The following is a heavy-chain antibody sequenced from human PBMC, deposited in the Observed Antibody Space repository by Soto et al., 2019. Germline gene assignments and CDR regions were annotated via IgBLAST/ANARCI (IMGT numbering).Heavy chain of an antibody. CDR3: AREPTTAGTVNGFDP. CDR1: GGSISSDY. J-gene: IGHJ5*02. D-gene: IGHD6-13*01. Sequence: VQLQESGPGLVKPSETLSLIGTVSGGSISSDYLSWIRQPAGKGLEWIGRVYTSGYSNSNPSLKSRVTMSVDTSKKQFSLNLSSVAAADTAVYYCAREPTTAGTVNGFDPWGQGTRVTVSS. CDR2: VYTSGYS. V-gene: IGHV4-4*07.